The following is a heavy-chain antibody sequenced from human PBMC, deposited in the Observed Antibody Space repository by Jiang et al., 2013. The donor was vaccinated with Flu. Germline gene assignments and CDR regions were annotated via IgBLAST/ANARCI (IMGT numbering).Heavy chain of an antibody. J-gene: IGHJ4*02. CDR1: GFTFDDYA. D-gene: IGHD6-13*01. CDR3: AKATRGRSWQGYFDY. CDR2: ITWNSGHT. V-gene: IGHV3-9*01. Sequence: QLVESGGGLVQPGRSLRLSCEASGFTFDDYAIHWVRLVPGKGLEWVSGITWNSGHTGFADSVKGRFTISRDNAKNSLYLQMNSLRAEDTALYYCAKATRGRSWQGYFDYWGQGTLVTVSS.